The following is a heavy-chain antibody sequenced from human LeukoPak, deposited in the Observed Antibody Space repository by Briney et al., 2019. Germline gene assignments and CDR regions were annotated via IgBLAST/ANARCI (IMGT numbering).Heavy chain of an antibody. D-gene: IGHD3-10*01. CDR3: ARQKFAMDRGFIIPLNWYFDL. Sequence: ASVKVSCKASGYTFTSYDINWVRQATGQGLEWMGWMNPNSGNTGYAQKFQGRVTITRNTSISTAYMELSSLRSEDTAVYYCARQKFAMDRGFIIPLNWYFDLWGRGTLVIVSS. CDR1: GYTFTSYD. V-gene: IGHV1-8*03. CDR2: MNPNSGNT. J-gene: IGHJ2*01.